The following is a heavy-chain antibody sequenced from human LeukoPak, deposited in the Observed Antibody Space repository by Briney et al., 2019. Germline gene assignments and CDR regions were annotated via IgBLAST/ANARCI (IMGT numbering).Heavy chain of an antibody. D-gene: IGHD2/OR15-2a*01. CDR2: ISPGTI. Sequence: GGSLRLSCAASGFTFSRHPMNWVRQAPGKGLEWVSYISPGTIYYADSVKGRFTISRDNSKNTLYLQMNSLRGEDTAVYYCAKYVRAYYYYHYGLDVWGQGTTVTVSS. CDR1: GFTFSRHP. J-gene: IGHJ6*02. V-gene: IGHV3-48*01. CDR3: AKYVRAYYYYHYGLDV.